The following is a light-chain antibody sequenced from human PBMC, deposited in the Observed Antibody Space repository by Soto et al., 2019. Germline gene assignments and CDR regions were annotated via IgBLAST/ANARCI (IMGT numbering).Light chain of an antibody. J-gene: IGLJ2*01. CDR3: QSSDSSLSGSV. Sequence: QSVLTQPPSVSGAPGQRVTISCTGSSSNIGAGYDVHWYQQLPGTAPKLLIYGNSNRPSGVPDRFSGSKSGTSASLAITGLQAEDEADYCCQSSDSSLSGSVFGGGTKLTVL. CDR2: GNS. CDR1: SSNIGAGYD. V-gene: IGLV1-40*01.